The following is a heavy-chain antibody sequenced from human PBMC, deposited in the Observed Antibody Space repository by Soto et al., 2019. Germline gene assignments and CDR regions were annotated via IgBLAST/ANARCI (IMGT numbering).Heavy chain of an antibody. CDR2: IFNDGSNE. J-gene: IGHJ4*02. Sequence: QVQLVESGGGVAQPGGSVRLSCAASGFTFRDCGIQWVRQAPGRGLEWVAGIFNDGSNEYYGDSVKGRFTISRDDSRSTVFMHIDSLSSEDTGLYYSVKEGYSTSYSAREYFDYRGQGTLVTVSS. D-gene: IGHD1-26*01. V-gene: IGHV3-30*18. CDR3: VKEGYSTSYSAREYFDY. CDR1: GFTFRDCG.